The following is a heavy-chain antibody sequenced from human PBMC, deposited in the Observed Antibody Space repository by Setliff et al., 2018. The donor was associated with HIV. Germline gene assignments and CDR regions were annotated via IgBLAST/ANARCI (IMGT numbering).Heavy chain of an antibody. V-gene: IGHV4-59*11. CDR1: GGSISSHY. CDR3: ARESEKGPNYLEY. Sequence: PSETLSLTCTASGGSISSHYWSWIRQPPGKGLEWIGSIYYSGSTNYNPSLKSRLTISVDTSKNQFSLKLSSVTAADTAVYYCARESEKGPNYLEYWGQGMQVTVSS. J-gene: IGHJ4*02. CDR2: IYYSGST.